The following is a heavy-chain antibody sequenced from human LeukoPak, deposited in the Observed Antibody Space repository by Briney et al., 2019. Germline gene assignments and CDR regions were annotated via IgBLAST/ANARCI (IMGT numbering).Heavy chain of an antibody. V-gene: IGHV4-4*07. J-gene: IGHJ4*02. CDR1: GVSISSYW. CDR2: IYTSGST. D-gene: IGHD3-10*01. CDR3: AREPGSGSYDY. Sequence: SETLSLTCTVSGVSISSYWWTWIRQPAGKGLEWIGRIYTSGSTNYNPSLESRVTMSVDTSKNQFSLKLSSVTAADTALYYCAREPGSGSYDYCGQGTLVTVSS.